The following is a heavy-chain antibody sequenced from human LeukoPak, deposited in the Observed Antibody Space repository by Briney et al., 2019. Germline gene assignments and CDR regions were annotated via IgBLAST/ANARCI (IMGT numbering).Heavy chain of an antibody. CDR3: ARGYSSGGFDS. J-gene: IGHJ5*01. V-gene: IGHV7-4-1*02. D-gene: IGHD2-21*01. CDR2: INTNTGNP. Sequence: ASVKVSCKASGYTFTNYAINWVRQAPGQGLEWMGWINTNTGNPTYAQGFTGRFVFSLDTSVSTAYLQISSLKAEDTAVYYCARGYSSGGFDSWGQGTLVIVSS. CDR1: GYTFTNYA.